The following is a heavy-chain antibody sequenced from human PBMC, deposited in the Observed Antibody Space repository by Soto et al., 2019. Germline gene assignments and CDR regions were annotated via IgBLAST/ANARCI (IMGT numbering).Heavy chain of an antibody. CDR2: ISTNGVGT. CDR1: GFTLSGYA. J-gene: IGHJ6*03. Sequence: EVQLVECGGGLAQPGGSLRLSCAASGFTLSGYAMDWVRQAPGKGLEYVSGISTNGVGTYYANSVQGRFTISRDNSKNTVYLQKGSLRPEDMAVSYCARRARPDFYYMDVWGKRTTVTVSS. CDR3: ARRARPDFYYMDV. D-gene: IGHD6-6*01. V-gene: IGHV3-64*01.